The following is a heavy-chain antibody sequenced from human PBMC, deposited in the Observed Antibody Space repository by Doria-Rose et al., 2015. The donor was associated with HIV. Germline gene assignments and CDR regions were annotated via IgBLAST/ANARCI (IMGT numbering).Heavy chain of an antibody. V-gene: IGHV2-26*01. J-gene: IGHJ4*02. CDR3: ARIKSSRWYHKYYFDF. CDR2: IFSDDES. D-gene: IGHD6-13*01. Sequence: QITLKESGPVLVKPTETLTLTCTVSGVSLSSPGMGVSWIRQPPGKALEWLANIFSDDESSDKTSLKSRLTIARSTSKRQVVLTMTDMDPVDTATYYCARIKSSRWYHKYYFDFWGQGTLVIVSA. CDR1: GVSLSSPGMG.